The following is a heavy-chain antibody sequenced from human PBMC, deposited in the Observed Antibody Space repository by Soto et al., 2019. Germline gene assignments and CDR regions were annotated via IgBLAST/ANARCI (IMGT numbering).Heavy chain of an antibody. CDR2: IWYDGSNK. CDR1: GFTFSSYG. D-gene: IGHD5-12*01. V-gene: IGHV3-33*01. Sequence: QVQLVESGGGVVQPGRSLRLSCAASGFTFSSYGMHWVRQAPGKGLEWVAVIWYDGSNKYYADSVKGRFTISRDNSKNTLYLQMNSLRAEDTAVYYCARDDRDGYNHAFDIWGQGTMGTVSS. CDR3: ARDDRDGYNHAFDI. J-gene: IGHJ3*02.